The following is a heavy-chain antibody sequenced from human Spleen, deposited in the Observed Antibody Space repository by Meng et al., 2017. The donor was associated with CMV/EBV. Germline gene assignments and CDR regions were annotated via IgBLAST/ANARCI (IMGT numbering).Heavy chain of an antibody. D-gene: IGHD3-3*01. J-gene: IGHJ4*02. V-gene: IGHV3-15*01. Sequence: GGSLRLSCAASGFTFSNAWMSWVRQAPGKGLEWVGRIKSKTDGGTTDYPAPVKGRFTISREDSKNTLYLQMNSLKTEDTAVYYCTTVFGSNTGDYWGQGTLVTVSS. CDR3: TTVFGSNTGDY. CDR2: IKSKTDGGTT. CDR1: GFTFSNAW.